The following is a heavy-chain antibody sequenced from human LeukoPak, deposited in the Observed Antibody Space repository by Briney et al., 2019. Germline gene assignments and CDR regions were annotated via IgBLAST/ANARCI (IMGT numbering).Heavy chain of an antibody. CDR1: GYTFTSYG. V-gene: IGHV1-18*01. Sequence: APVKVSCKASGYTFTSYGISWVRQAPGQGLEWMGWISAYNGNTNYAQKLQGRVTMTTDTSTSTAYMELRSLRSDDTAVYYCARVEIVVVVAATGFDYWGQGTLVTVSS. J-gene: IGHJ4*02. CDR3: ARVEIVVVVAATGFDY. CDR2: ISAYNGNT. D-gene: IGHD2-15*01.